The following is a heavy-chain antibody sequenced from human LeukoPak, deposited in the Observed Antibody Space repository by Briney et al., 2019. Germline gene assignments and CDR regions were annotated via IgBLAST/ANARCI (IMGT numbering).Heavy chain of an antibody. J-gene: IGHJ4*02. CDR2: ISGSGGST. CDR1: GFTFSSYA. Sequence: PGGSLRLSCAASGFTFSSYAMSWVRQAPGKGLEWVSAISGSGGSTYYADSVKGRFTISRDNAKNSLYLQMNSLRAEDTAVYYCARDYGDMVPFDYWGQGTLVTVSS. CDR3: ARDYGDMVPFDY. V-gene: IGHV3-23*01. D-gene: IGHD4-17*01.